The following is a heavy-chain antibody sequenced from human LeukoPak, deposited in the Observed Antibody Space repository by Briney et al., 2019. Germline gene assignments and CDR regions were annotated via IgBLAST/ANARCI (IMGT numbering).Heavy chain of an antibody. V-gene: IGHV3-53*01. CDR2: IYTGGNT. Sequence: GGSLRLSCAASGFTVDSNYLSWVRQAPGKGLEWVSTIYTGGNTYYAASVKGRFTISRDFSKNTVFLHMNSLRAEDTAMYYCASDSSGYYGVFDFWGQGTLVTVSS. CDR3: ASDSSGYYGVFDF. CDR1: GFTVDSNY. J-gene: IGHJ4*02. D-gene: IGHD3-22*01.